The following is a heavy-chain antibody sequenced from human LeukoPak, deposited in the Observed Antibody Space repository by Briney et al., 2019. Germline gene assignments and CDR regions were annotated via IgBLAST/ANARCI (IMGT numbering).Heavy chain of an antibody. Sequence: ASVKVSCTASGYTFTGYYMHWVRQAPGQGLEWMGWINPNSGGTNYAQKFQGRVTMTRETSIRTAYMELSRLRSDDTAVYYCARARRGRSSWYVKYWGQGTLVTVSS. CDR1: GYTFTGYY. CDR2: INPNSGGT. CDR3: ARARRGRSSWYVKY. J-gene: IGHJ4*02. V-gene: IGHV1-2*02. D-gene: IGHD6-13*01.